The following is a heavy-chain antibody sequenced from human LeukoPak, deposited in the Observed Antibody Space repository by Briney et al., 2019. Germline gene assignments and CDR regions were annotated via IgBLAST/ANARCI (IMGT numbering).Heavy chain of an antibody. V-gene: IGHV1-24*01. CDR2: FDPEDGET. D-gene: IGHD3-22*01. CDR1: GYTLTELS. Sequence: GASVKVSCKVSGYTLTELSMHWVRQAPGKGREWMGGFDPEDGETIYAQKFQGRVTMTEDTSTDTAYMELSSLRSEDTAVYYCATSTMIVVVIPWYYGMDVWGQGTTVTVSS. CDR3: ATSTMIVVVIPWYYGMDV. J-gene: IGHJ6*02.